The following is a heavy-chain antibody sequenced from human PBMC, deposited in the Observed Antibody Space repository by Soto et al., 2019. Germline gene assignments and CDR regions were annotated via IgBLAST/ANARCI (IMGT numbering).Heavy chain of an antibody. Sequence: GGSLRLSCAASGSTFSSYAMHWVRQAPGKGLEYVSAISSNGGSTYYANSVKGRFTISRDNSKNTLYLQMGSLRAEDMAVYYCARDGYNHYYYYGMDVWGQGTTVTVSS. CDR3: ARDGYNHYYYYGMDV. J-gene: IGHJ6*02. CDR2: ISSNGGST. D-gene: IGHD5-12*01. V-gene: IGHV3-64*01. CDR1: GSTFSSYA.